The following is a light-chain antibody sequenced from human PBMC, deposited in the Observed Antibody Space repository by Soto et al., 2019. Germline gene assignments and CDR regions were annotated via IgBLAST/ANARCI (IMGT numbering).Light chain of an antibody. CDR2: GAS. J-gene: IGKJ4*01. Sequence: EIVLTQSPGTLSLSPGERATLSCRASQSVSSSYLAWYQQKPGQAPGLLIYGASSRATGIPDRFSGSGSGTDFALTISRLEPEDFEVYYCQQYGSSPLTFGGGTKVEIK. CDR1: QSVSSSY. V-gene: IGKV3-20*01. CDR3: QQYGSSPLT.